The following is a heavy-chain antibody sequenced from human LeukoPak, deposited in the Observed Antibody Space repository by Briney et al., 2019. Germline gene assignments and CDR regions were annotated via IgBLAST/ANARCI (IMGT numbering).Heavy chain of an antibody. V-gene: IGHV3-7*03. CDR2: IKQDGSEK. D-gene: IGHD3-22*01. Sequence: PGGSLRLSCAASGFTFSSYWMSWVRQAPGKGLEWVANIKQDGSEKYYVDSVKGRFTISRDNAKNSLYLQMNSLRAEDTAVYHCAREGYDSSGYCDYWGQGTLVTVSS. CDR1: GFTFSSYW. CDR3: AREGYDSSGYCDY. J-gene: IGHJ4*02.